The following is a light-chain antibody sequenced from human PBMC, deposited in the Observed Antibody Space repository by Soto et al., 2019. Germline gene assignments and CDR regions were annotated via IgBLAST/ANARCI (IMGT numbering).Light chain of an antibody. J-gene: IGKJ1*01. CDR2: DAT. CDR1: QSISRW. CDR3: HQYGISPPT. V-gene: IGKV1-5*01. Sequence: DIQMTESPSTVSASVGDRVTIPCRASQSISRWLAWYQQKPGKAPKVLIWDATTLHRGVPSRFSGSGSGPDFTLTISSLEPEDFAVFYCHQYGISPPTFGPGAKVDI.